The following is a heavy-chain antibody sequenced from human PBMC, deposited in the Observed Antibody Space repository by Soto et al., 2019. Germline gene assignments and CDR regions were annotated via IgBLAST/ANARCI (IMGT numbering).Heavy chain of an antibody. V-gene: IGHV5-10-1*01. CDR3: ARQIYDSDTGPNFQYYFDS. CDR1: GYSFAGYW. J-gene: IGHJ4*02. D-gene: IGHD3-22*01. Sequence: GESLKISCKGSGYSFAGYWITWVRQKPGKGLEWMGRIDPSDSQTYYSPSFRGHVTISVTKSITTVFLQWSSLRASDTAMYYCARQIYDSDTGPNFQYYFDSWGQGTPVTVSS. CDR2: IDPSDSQT.